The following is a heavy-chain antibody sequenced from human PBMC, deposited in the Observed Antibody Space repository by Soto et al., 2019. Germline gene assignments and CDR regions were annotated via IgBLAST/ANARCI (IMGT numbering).Heavy chain of an antibody. V-gene: IGHV4-31*03. CDR3: ARDPQYTDSSGYYVYHGNFDY. J-gene: IGHJ4*02. D-gene: IGHD3-22*01. CDR1: VVSISSGGYY. CDR2: SYYSGNT. Sequence: SETLSLTCTFSVVSISSGGYYCNWIRQHPWKGLEWIGYSYYSGNTYYNPSLKSRVTISVDTSKNQFSLRLSPVTAADTAVYYCARDPQYTDSSGYYVYHGNFDYWGQGMPVNVSS.